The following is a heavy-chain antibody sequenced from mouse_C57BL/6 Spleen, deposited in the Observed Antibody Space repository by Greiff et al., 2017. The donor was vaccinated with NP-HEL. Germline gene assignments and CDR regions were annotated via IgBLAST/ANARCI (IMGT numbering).Heavy chain of an antibody. CDR2: ISSGSSTI. D-gene: IGHD1-1*01. Sequence: EVQGVESGGGLVKPGGSLKLSCAASGFTFSDYGMHWVRQAPEKGLEWVAYISSGSSTIYYADTVKGRFPISRANAKNTLFLQMTSLRSEDTAMYYCASPYYYGSSYDYAMDYWGQGTSVTVSS. V-gene: IGHV5-17*01. CDR3: ASPYYYGSSYDYAMDY. J-gene: IGHJ4*01. CDR1: GFTFSDYG.